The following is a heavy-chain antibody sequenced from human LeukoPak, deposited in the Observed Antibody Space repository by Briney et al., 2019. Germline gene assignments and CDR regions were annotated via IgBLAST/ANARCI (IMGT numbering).Heavy chain of an antibody. V-gene: IGHV4-34*01. D-gene: IGHD3-22*01. Sequence: SETLSLTCAVYGGSFSGYYWSWIRQPPGKGLEWIGEINHSGSTNYNPSLKSRVTISVDTSKNQFSLKLSSVTAADTAVYYCARTRASYYYGSSGYYQIFDYWGQGTLVTVSS. CDR1: GGSFSGYY. J-gene: IGHJ4*02. CDR3: ARTRASYYYGSSGYYQIFDY. CDR2: INHSGST.